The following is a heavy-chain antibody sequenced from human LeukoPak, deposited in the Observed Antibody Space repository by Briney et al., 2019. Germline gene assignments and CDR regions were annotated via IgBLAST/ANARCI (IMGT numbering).Heavy chain of an antibody. Sequence: SLXLSCAASGFTFSTYWMHWVRQAPGKGLVWVSRISTDGSITSYADSVKGRFTISRDNAKNTLYQQMNSLRAEDTALYYCARHLNYYLDYWGQGTLVTVSS. CDR1: GFTFSTYW. J-gene: IGHJ4*02. D-gene: IGHD3-10*01. CDR3: ARHLNYYLDY. CDR2: ISTDGSIT. V-gene: IGHV3-74*01.